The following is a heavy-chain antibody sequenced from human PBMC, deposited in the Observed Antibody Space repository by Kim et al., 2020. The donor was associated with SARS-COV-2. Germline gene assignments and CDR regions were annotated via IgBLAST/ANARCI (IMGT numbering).Heavy chain of an antibody. CDR2: ITSSSNYI. V-gene: IGHV3-21*01. Sequence: GGSLRLSCAASGFTFRSYSMNWVRQAPGKGLEWVSSITSSSNYIYYADSVQGRFTISRDNAKNSLYLQMNSLRAEDTAVYYCARTLPPSITMIRGQSWDTDYWGHGTLVTVSS. J-gene: IGHJ4*01. CDR3: ARTLPPSITMIRGQSWDTDY. CDR1: GFTFRSYS. D-gene: IGHD3-10*01.